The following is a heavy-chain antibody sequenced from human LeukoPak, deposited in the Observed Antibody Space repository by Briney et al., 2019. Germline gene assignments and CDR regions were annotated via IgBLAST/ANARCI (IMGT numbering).Heavy chain of an antibody. CDR1: GFTFSSYA. CDR3: AKMCIAAAGGDYFDY. J-gene: IGHJ4*02. Sequence: GGSLRLSCAASGFTFSSYAMSWVRLAPGKGLEWVSAISGSGGSTYYADSVKGRFTISRDNSKNTLYLQMNSLRAEDTAVYYCAKMCIAAAGGDYFDYWGQGTLVTVSS. CDR2: ISGSGGST. V-gene: IGHV3-23*01. D-gene: IGHD6-13*01.